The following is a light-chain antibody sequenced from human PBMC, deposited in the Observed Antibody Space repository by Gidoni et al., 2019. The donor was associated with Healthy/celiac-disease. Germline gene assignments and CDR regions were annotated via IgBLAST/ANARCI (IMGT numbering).Light chain of an antibody. CDR3: MQALQTPCS. V-gene: IGKV2-28*01. Sequence: DIVMPQSPLPLPVTPGEPASISCRSSQSPLHRNGYNYLDWYLQKPGQAPQLLIYLGSNRASGVPDRFSGSGSGTDFTLKISRVEAEDVGVYYCMQALQTPCSFGQGTKLEIK. CDR1: QSPLHRNGYNY. CDR2: LGS. J-gene: IGKJ2*04.